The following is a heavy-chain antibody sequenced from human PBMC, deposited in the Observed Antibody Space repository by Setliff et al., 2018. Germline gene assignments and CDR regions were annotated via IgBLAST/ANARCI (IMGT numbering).Heavy chain of an antibody. CDR2: INNYSFKT. D-gene: IGHD5-18*01. V-gene: IGHV1-18*01. CDR3: ARGGHIRYDYYYMDV. J-gene: IGHJ6*03. CDR1: GYTFVNYG. Sequence: ASVKVSCKASGYTFVNYGITWVRQAPGQGLEWMGWINNYSFKTNYPQKFLGRVTMTSDTSTSTVYMELSSLRSEDTALYYCARGGHIRYDYYYMDVWGKGTTVTVSS.